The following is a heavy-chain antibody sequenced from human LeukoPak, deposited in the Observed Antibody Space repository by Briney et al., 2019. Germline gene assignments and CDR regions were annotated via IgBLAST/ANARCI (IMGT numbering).Heavy chain of an antibody. Sequence: GGSLRLSCAASGFTFSSYAMSWFRQAPGKGLEWVSVITGSDDNTYYADSVKGRFTISRDNSKNTLYLQMNSLRAEDTAVYYCAKTLIYSSGWFDAWGQGTLVTVSS. CDR2: ITGSDDNT. CDR3: AKTLIYSSGWFDA. V-gene: IGHV3-23*01. J-gene: IGHJ5*02. D-gene: IGHD6-19*01. CDR1: GFTFSSYA.